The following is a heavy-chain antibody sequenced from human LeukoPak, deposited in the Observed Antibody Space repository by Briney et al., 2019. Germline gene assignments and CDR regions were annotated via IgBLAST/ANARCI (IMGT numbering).Heavy chain of an antibody. V-gene: IGHV4-38-2*02. J-gene: IGHJ4*02. CDR2: IFNSGTT. CDR1: GYSISSGYY. CDR3: AREGSYYFGSGAPL. Sequence: SETLSLTCTVSGYSISSGYYWGWIRQAPGQGLEWIAHIFNSGTTHYNPYLKRRLTISVDTSKNQFSLRLSSATAADTAVYYCAREGSYYFGSGAPLWGQGTLVTVSS. D-gene: IGHD3-10*01.